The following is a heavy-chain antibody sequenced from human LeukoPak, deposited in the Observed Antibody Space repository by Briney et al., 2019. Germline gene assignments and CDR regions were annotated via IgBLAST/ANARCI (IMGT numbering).Heavy chain of an antibody. CDR2: ISGSGGST. CDR3: AKDRIAAAGVFDY. CDR1: GFTFISYA. V-gene: IGHV3-23*01. Sequence: GGSLRLSCAASGFTFISYAMSWVRQAPGKGLKWVSAISGSGGSTYYADSVKGRFTISRDNSKNTLYLQMNSLRAEDTAVYYCAKDRIAAAGVFDYWGQGTLVTVSS. D-gene: IGHD6-13*01. J-gene: IGHJ4*02.